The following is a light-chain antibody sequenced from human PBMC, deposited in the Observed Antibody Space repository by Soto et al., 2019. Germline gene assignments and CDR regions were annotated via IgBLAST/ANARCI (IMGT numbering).Light chain of an antibody. CDR1: QSISSW. CDR2: DAS. CDR3: QQYNSYSIT. Sequence: DIQMTQSPSTLSASVGDRVTITCRASQSISSWLAWYQQKPGKAPKLLIYDASSLESGVPSRFSGSGSGTGFTPTISSLQPDDFATYYCQQYNSYSITSGQGTRLDVK. J-gene: IGKJ5*01. V-gene: IGKV1-5*01.